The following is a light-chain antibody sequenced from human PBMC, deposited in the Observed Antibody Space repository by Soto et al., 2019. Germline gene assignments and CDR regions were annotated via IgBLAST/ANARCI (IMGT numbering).Light chain of an antibody. V-gene: IGLV2-11*01. CDR2: DVS. J-gene: IGLJ3*02. CDR3: CSYTSSSTWV. Sequence: QSALTQPRSVSGSPGQSVSISCTGTSSDVGGYTYVSWYQQHPGKAPKVMIYDVSKRPSGVPDRFSGSKSGNTASLTISGLQSEDEADYYCCSYTSSSTWVFGGGTKLTVL. CDR1: SSDVGGYTY.